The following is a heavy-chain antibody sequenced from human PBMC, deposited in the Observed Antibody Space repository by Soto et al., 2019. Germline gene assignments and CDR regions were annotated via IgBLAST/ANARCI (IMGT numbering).Heavy chain of an antibody. Sequence: EVQLVESGGGLVQPGGSLRLSCAASGFTVSSNYMSWVRQAPGKGLEWVSVIYSGGSTYYADSVKGRFTISRDNSKNTLYLQMNSLRAEDTAVYYCASITYRGYGPSDAFDIWVQGTMVTVSS. J-gene: IGHJ3*02. V-gene: IGHV3-66*01. CDR2: IYSGGST. CDR1: GFTVSSNY. D-gene: IGHD5-12*01. CDR3: ASITYRGYGPSDAFDI.